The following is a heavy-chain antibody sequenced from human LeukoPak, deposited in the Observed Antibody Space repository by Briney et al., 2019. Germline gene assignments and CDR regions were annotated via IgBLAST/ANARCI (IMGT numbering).Heavy chain of an antibody. V-gene: IGHV4-59*08. J-gene: IGHJ4*02. CDR3: AGVRSTVGWRSFDY. D-gene: IGHD4-23*01. Sequence: SSETLPLTCTVSGSISSYYWSWIRQAPGKGLEWIGHSYYTGSPNYNPSLKSRVTISVDTPKNQFSLKLSSVTAADTAVYYCAGVRSTVGWRSFDYWGQGILVTVSS. CDR1: GSISSYY. CDR2: SYYTGSP.